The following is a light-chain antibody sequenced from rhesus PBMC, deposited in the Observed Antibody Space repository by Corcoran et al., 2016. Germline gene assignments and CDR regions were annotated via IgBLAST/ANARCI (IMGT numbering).Light chain of an antibody. V-gene: IGKV3S9*01. CDR2: GAS. J-gene: IGKJ2*01. CDR3: QQYDDLPFS. CDR1: QSVSSY. Sequence: EIVMTQSPATLSLSPGERATLSCRASQSVSSYVAWYQQKPEQPPRLLIYGASSRATGIPDRFSGSGAGTDFTLTLSSLQPEDFATYYCQQYDDLPFSFGQGSKVEI.